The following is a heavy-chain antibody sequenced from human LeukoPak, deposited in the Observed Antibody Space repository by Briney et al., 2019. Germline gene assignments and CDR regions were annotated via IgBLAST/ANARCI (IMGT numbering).Heavy chain of an antibody. V-gene: IGHV1-18*01. J-gene: IGHJ6*03. Sequence: ASVKVSCKASGYTFTSYGISWVRQAPGQGLEWMGWISAYNGNTNYAQKLQGRVTMTRDTSTNTAYMELRILRSDDTGVYYGARGPQDYYGSGRTRTPPYYYYYMDVWGKGTTVTVSS. CDR2: ISAYNGNT. CDR3: ARGPQDYYGSGRTRTPPYYYYYMDV. CDR1: GYTFTSYG. D-gene: IGHD3-10*01.